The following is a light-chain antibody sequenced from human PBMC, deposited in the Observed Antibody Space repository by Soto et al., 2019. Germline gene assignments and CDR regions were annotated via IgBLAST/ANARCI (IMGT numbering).Light chain of an antibody. CDR3: YQRSNWPPT. Sequence: EIVLTQSPATLSLSPGERATLSCRASQSVSTYLAWYQQKPGQAPRLLIYDASNRATGIPARFSGSGSGTDFTLTISSLEPEDFAVYYCYQRSNWPPTFGGGTEVEIK. CDR2: DAS. CDR1: QSVSTY. V-gene: IGKV3-11*01. J-gene: IGKJ4*01.